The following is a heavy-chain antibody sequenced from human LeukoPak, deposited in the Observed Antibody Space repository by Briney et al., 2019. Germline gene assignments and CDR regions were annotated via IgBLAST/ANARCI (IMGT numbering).Heavy chain of an antibody. CDR1: NGSISSYY. D-gene: IGHD6-19*01. Sequence: SETLSLTCTVSNGSISSYYWSWIRQPPGKGLEWIGYIYYSGRTNYNPSLKSRVTISVDTSKNQFSLKLSSVTAADTAVYYCARGGAVAGTIPTDYWGQGTLVTVSS. CDR2: IYYSGRT. CDR3: ARGGAVAGTIPTDY. V-gene: IGHV4-59*12. J-gene: IGHJ4*02.